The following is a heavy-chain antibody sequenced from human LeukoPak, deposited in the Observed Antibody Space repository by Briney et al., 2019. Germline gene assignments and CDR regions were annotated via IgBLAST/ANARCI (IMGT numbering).Heavy chain of an antibody. J-gene: IGHJ4*02. CDR1: GFTFSDYP. Sequence: PGGSLRPSCAASGFTFSDYPMNWVRQTPGKGLEWVSYISSTGVIYYADSVRGRFSISRDNAMNSVYMQMNSLRAEDTAVYYCARDAFSLELAYWGQGTLVTVSS. D-gene: IGHD1-26*01. V-gene: IGHV3-69-1*01. CDR3: ARDAFSLELAY. CDR2: ISSTGVI.